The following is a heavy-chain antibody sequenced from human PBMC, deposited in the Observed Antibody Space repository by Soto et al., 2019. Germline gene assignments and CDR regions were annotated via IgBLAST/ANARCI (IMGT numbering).Heavy chain of an antibody. CDR1: GFTFSNYA. D-gene: IGHD2-21*02. CDR3: MRSYGDSYYFYYGMDV. J-gene: IGHJ6*02. V-gene: IGHV5-51*01. CDR2: TITGNSDT. Sequence: GGSLRLSCAASGFTFSNYAMSWVRQAPGKGLEWVSTITGNSDTTYSPSFQGQVTISADNSINTAYLQWSSLRASDTAMYYCMRSYGDSYYFYYGMDVWGQGTTVTVS.